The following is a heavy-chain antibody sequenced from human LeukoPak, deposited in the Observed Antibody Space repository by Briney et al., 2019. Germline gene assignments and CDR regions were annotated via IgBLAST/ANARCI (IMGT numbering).Heavy chain of an antibody. D-gene: IGHD6-6*01. J-gene: IGHJ6*02. CDR2: ISRGGTYI. Sequence: GGSLRLSCATSGFTFGDYTMNWVRQAPGKGLEWLSCISRGGTYIYYSDSVKGRFTISRDSAKNSLYLQMNSLGAEDTAIYHCAREEDSSMIRASHGMDVWGQGTTVTVS. CDR3: AREEDSSMIRASHGMDV. V-gene: IGHV3-21*01. CDR1: GFTFGDYT.